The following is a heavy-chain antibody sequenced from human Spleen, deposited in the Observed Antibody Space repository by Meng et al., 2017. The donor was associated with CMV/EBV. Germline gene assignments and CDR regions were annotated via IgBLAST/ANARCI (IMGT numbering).Heavy chain of an antibody. CDR2: ISRSSDYI. CDR1: GFSFSSYT. CDR3: ALWDEGITTFGVVSH. D-gene: IGHD3-3*01. Sequence: GESLKISCAASGFSFSSYTINWVRQAPGKGLEWASSISRSSDYIYYADAVKGRFTISRDNAKNSLYLQMNSLRGEDTAVYYCALWDEGITTFGVVSHWGQGTLVTVSS. V-gene: IGHV3-21*01. J-gene: IGHJ4*02.